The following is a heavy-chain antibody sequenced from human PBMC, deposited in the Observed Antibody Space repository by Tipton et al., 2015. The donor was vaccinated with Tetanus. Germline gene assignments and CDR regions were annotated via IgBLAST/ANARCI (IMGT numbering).Heavy chain of an antibody. CDR2: IWYDGSKK. V-gene: IGHV3-33*01. CDR1: GFTFNTHG. J-gene: IGHJ4*02. CDR3: ARLYGSNYGTFDY. D-gene: IGHD4/OR15-4a*01. Sequence: QLVQSGGGVVQPGRSLRLSCAASGFTFNTHGMHWVRQTPGKGLEWVAVIWYDGSKKDYADSVKGRFTISRDNSRNTLYLQMNSLRAEDSAVYYCARLYGSNYGTFDYWGPGTLVIVSS.